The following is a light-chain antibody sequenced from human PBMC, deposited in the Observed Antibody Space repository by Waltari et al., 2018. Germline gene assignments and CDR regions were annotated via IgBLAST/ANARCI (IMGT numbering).Light chain of an antibody. CDR2: GAS. V-gene: IGKV3-20*01. Sequence: EIVLTQSPGTLSLSPGERATLSCRASQSIGRYLAWYQQKPDQAPRLLIYGASNRATGIPDRFSGSGSGTDFSLTSSRLEPEDFAVYYCQNHERLPATFGQGTKVEIK. CDR1: QSIGRY. J-gene: IGKJ1*01. CDR3: QNHERLPAT.